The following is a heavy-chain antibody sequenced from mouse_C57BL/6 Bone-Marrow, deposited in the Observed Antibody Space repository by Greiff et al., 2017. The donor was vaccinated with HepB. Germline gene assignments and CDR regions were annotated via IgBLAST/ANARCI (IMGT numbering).Heavy chain of an antibody. J-gene: IGHJ2*01. Sequence: EVKLVESGPELVKPGDSVKISCKASGYSFTGYFMNWVMQSHGKSLEWIGRINPYNGDTFYNQKFKGKATLTVDKSSSTAHRELRSLTSEDSAVYYCAREGLYYYGNFDYWGQGTTLTVSS. D-gene: IGHD1-1*01. CDR1: GYSFTGYF. CDR3: AREGLYYYGNFDY. CDR2: INPYNGDT. V-gene: IGHV1-20*01.